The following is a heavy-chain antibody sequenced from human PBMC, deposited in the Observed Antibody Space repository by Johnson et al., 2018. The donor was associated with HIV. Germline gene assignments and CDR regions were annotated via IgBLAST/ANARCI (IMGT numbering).Heavy chain of an antibody. D-gene: IGHD3-22*01. CDR3: AKDLSDRSGYHDAFDI. CDR1: GFTFSTYG. V-gene: IGHV3-30*02. J-gene: IGHJ3*02. CDR2: IRYDGSNK. Sequence: QVQLVESGGGVVQPGGSLRLSCAASGFTFSTYGMHWVRQAPGKGLEWVAFIRYDGSNKYYADSVKGRFTISRDNSKNTLYLQMNSLRAEDTAVYYCAKDLSDRSGYHDAFDIWGQGTMVTVSS.